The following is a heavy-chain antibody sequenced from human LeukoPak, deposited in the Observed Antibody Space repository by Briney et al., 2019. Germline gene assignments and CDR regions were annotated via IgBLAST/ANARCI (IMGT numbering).Heavy chain of an antibody. CDR3: ARYGTYSSSWFSPDYYYYGMDV. Sequence: ASVKVSCKASGYTLTSYGMNWVRQAPGQGLEWMGWINTNTGNPTYAQGFTGRFVFSLDTSVSTAYLQIGSLEAEDTAVYYCARYGTYSSSWFSPDYYYYGMDVWGQGTTVTVSS. CDR2: INTNTGNP. CDR1: GYTLTSYG. D-gene: IGHD6-13*01. V-gene: IGHV7-4-1*01. J-gene: IGHJ6*02.